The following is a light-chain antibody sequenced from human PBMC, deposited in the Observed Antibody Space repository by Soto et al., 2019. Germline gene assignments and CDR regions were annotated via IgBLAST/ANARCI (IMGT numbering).Light chain of an antibody. J-gene: IGKJ4*01. V-gene: IGKV1-12*01. Sequence: DIQMTQSPSSVAASVGDRVTITCRARQDISSWLAWFQQKPGRAPKLLIYGASTLPSGVPSRFSGSGSGTDFTLTISSLQPEDFATYYCQQANSFPLTFGGGTKVDIK. CDR3: QQANSFPLT. CDR1: QDISSW. CDR2: GAS.